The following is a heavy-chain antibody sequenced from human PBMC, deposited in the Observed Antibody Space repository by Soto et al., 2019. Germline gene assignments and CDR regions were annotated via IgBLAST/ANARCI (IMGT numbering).Heavy chain of an antibody. V-gene: IGHV3-30*03. Sequence: GGSLRLSCAASGFTFSSYGMHWVRQAPGKGLEWVAVISYDGSNKYYADSVKGRFTISRDNSKNTLYLQMNNLRADDTAVYYCASSINWGQGTLVTVSS. CDR2: ISYDGSNK. J-gene: IGHJ4*02. CDR3: ASSIN. CDR1: GFTFSSYG.